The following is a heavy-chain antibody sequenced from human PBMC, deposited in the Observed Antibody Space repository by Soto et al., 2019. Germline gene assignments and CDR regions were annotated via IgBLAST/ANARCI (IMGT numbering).Heavy chain of an antibody. D-gene: IGHD3-9*01. V-gene: IGHV4-39*01. CDR3: ARQPLRYFDWLLYFDY. CDR1: GGSISSSSYY. J-gene: IGHJ4*02. Sequence: SETLSLTCTVSGGSISSSSYYWGWIRQPPGKGLEWIGSIYYSGSTYYNPSLKSRVTISVDTSKNQFSLKLSSVTATDTAVYYCARQPLRYFDWLLYFDYWGQGTLVTVSS. CDR2: IYYSGST.